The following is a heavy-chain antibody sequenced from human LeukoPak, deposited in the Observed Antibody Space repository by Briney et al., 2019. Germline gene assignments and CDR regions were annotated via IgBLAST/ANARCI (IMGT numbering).Heavy chain of an antibody. CDR2: ISSCGSNI. CDR3: ARDKSDFWSGYHGQYYYYGMDV. V-gene: IGHV3-11*01. Sequence: PAGPLRLSCAASGFTFSDYYMRWLRQATGKGVEWVSYISSCGSNILYAHSVRGRFTISRDNAKNSLYLQMNRLRAEDTAVYYCARDKSDFWSGYHGQYYYYGMDVWGQGTTVTVSS. CDR1: GFTFSDYY. J-gene: IGHJ6*02. D-gene: IGHD3-3*01.